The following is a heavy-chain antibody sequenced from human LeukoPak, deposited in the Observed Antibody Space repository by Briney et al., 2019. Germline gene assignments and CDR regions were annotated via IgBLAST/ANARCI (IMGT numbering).Heavy chain of an antibody. D-gene: IGHD5-18*01. Sequence: GSSVKVSCKASGGTFSSYAISWVRQAPGQGLEWMGGIIPIFGTANYAQKFQGRVTITADESTSTAYMELSSLRSEDTAVYYYASAQLWLTRVGRYYGMDVWGQGTTVTVSS. V-gene: IGHV1-69*01. CDR1: GGTFSSYA. CDR2: IIPIFGTA. CDR3: ASAQLWLTRVGRYYGMDV. J-gene: IGHJ6*02.